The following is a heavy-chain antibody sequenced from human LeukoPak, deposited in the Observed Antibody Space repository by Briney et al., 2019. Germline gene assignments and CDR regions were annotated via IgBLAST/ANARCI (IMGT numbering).Heavy chain of an antibody. J-gene: IGHJ4*02. V-gene: IGHV3-23*01. CDR2: ISGSGGST. D-gene: IGHD3-16*02. Sequence: GGSLRLSCAASGFTFSSYAMSWVRQAPGKGLEWVSAISGSGGSTYYADSVKGRFTISRDNAKNSLYLQMNSLRAEDTAVYYCARDPYNYVWGTYRYTSQPFDYWGQGTLVTVSS. CDR3: ARDPYNYVWGTYRYTSQPFDY. CDR1: GFTFSSYA.